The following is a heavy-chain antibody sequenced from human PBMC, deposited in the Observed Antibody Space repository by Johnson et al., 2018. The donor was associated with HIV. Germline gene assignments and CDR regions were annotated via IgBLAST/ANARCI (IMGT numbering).Heavy chain of an antibody. CDR3: ARAKNLFWSGYYDAFDI. J-gene: IGHJ3*02. CDR1: GFTVSSNY. D-gene: IGHD3-3*01. CDR2: IFSGGTT. Sequence: VQLVESGGGLVKPGGSLRLSCAASGFTVSSNYMTWVRQAPGKGLEWVSVIFSGGTTYYADSVKGRFPISRDNSKNTLYLQMNSLRAEDTAVYYCARAKNLFWSGYYDAFDIWGQGTMVTVSS. V-gene: IGHV3-66*02.